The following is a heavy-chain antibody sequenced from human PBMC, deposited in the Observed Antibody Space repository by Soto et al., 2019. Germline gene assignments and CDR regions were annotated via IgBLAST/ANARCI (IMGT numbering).Heavy chain of an antibody. D-gene: IGHD3-16*01. CDR1: GFTFSMYW. Sequence: EVQLVESGGGVVQPGGTLRLSCAASGFTFSMYWMTWVRQAPGKGLEWVANIREDGSEQYYVDSVKGRFTISRDNAENSVSLQMTRLRGEDTAVYYCARITGLRGNLFYGIDGWGRGTTVTFSS. CDR3: ARITGLRGNLFYGIDG. J-gene: IGHJ6*04. V-gene: IGHV3-7*03. CDR2: IREDGSEQ.